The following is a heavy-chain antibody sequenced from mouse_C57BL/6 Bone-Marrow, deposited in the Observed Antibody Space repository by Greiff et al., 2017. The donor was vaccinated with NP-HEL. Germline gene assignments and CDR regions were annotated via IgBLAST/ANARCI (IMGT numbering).Heavy chain of an antibody. D-gene: IGHD3-2*02. CDR3: ARATRQLRLHY. J-gene: IGHJ2*01. Sequence: QVQLQQSGAELARPGASVKLSCKASGYTFTSYGISWVKQRTGQGLEWIGEIYPRSGNTYYNEKFKGKATLTADKSSSTAYMELRSLTSEDSAVYFCARATRQLRLHYWGQGTTLTVSS. CDR1: GYTFTSYG. V-gene: IGHV1-81*01. CDR2: IYPRSGNT.